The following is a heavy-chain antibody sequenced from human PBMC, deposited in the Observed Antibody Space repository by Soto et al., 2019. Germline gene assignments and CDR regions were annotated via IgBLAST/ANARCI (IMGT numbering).Heavy chain of an antibody. CDR2: IYSGGST. CDR1: GFTVSSNY. D-gene: IGHD3-3*01. V-gene: IGHV3-66*01. Sequence: GGSLRLSCAASGFTVSSNYMSWVRQAPGKGLGWVSVIYSGGSTYYADSVKGSFTISRDNTKNTLYLQMNSLRAEDTAVYYCARAEPYYDFWSGYYPIFDYWGQGTLVTVSS. J-gene: IGHJ4*02. CDR3: ARAEPYYDFWSGYYPIFDY.